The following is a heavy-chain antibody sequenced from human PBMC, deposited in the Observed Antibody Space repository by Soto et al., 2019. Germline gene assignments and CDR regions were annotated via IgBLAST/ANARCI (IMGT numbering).Heavy chain of an antibody. CDR3: ARDARGYYYGSGSQNWFDP. D-gene: IGHD3-10*01. CDR1: GFTFSPDT. Sequence: EVQLVESGGGLVKPGESLRLSCTASGFTFSPDTMNWVRQAPGKGLEWVSSISSSSSYIYYADSVKGRFTISRDNAKSSLFLRMNSLRPEDTAVYYCARDARGYYYGSGSQNWFDPWGQGTLVTVSS. CDR2: ISSSSSYI. J-gene: IGHJ5*02. V-gene: IGHV3-21*06.